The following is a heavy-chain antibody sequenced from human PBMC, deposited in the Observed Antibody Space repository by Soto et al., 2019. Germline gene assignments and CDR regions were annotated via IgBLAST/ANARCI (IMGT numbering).Heavy chain of an antibody. CDR3: AREGDQYSYGKKPFDY. Sequence: PGGSLRLSCAASGFTFSSYFMHWVRQAPGKGLEWVAVIWYGGSNKYYADSVKGRFTISRDNSKNTLYLQMNSLRAEDTAVYYCAREGDQYSYGKKPFDYWGQGTLVTVSS. D-gene: IGHD5-18*01. V-gene: IGHV3-33*01. CDR1: GFTFSSYF. CDR2: IWYGGSNK. J-gene: IGHJ4*02.